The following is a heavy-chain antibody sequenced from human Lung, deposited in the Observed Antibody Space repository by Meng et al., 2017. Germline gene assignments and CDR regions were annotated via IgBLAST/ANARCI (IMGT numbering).Heavy chain of an antibody. J-gene: IGHJ4*02. CDR2: INHSGST. CDR3: ARGPTTMAHDFDY. D-gene: IGHD4-11*01. V-gene: IGHV4-34*01. CDR1: GGSFSDYY. Sequence: QVQLQRVGAGLLTPSETLSLTCVVSGGSFSDYYWSWIRQPPGKGLEWIGEINHSGSTNYNPSLESRATISVDTSQNNLSLKLSSVTAADSAVYYCARGPTTMAHDFDYWGQGTLVTVSS.